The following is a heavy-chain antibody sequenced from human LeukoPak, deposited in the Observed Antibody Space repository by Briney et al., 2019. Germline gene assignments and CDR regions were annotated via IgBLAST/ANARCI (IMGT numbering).Heavy chain of an antibody. CDR3: AREARYYDSSGYNWYFDL. J-gene: IGHJ2*01. CDR2: INHSGST. CDR1: GGSFSGYY. D-gene: IGHD3-22*01. V-gene: IGHV4-34*01. Sequence: PSETLPLTCAVYGGSFSGYYWSWIRQPPGKGLEWIGEINHSGSTNYNPSLKSRVTISVDTSKNQFSLKLSSVTAADTAVYHCAREARYYDSSGYNWYFDLWGRGTLVTVSS.